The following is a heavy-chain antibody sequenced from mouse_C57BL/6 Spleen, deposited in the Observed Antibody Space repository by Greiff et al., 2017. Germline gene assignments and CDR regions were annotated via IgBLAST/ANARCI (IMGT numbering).Heavy chain of an antibody. D-gene: IGHD2-3*01. CDR1: GFTFSDYY. Sequence: EVHLVESEGGLVQPGSSMKLSCTASGFTFSDYYMAWVRQVPEKGLEWVANINYDGSSTYYLDSLKSRFIISRDNAKNILYLQMSSLKSEDTATYYCARGDGYLAWFAYWGQGTLVTVSA. CDR3: ARGDGYLAWFAY. J-gene: IGHJ3*01. V-gene: IGHV5-16*01. CDR2: INYDGSST.